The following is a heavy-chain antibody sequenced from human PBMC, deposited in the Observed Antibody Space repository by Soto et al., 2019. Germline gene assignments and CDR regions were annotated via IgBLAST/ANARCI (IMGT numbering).Heavy chain of an antibody. D-gene: IGHD3-22*01. Sequence: SETLSLTCTVSGGSISSTSYYWGWIRQAPGKGLEWIGSIHYSGSTYDNPSLKSRVTVSADTSKNQFSLMLSSVTAADTAVYYCARLLYDRSGYYYFDYWGQGSLVTVSS. CDR1: GGSISSTSYY. J-gene: IGHJ4*02. V-gene: IGHV4-39*01. CDR2: IHYSGST. CDR3: ARLLYDRSGYYYFDY.